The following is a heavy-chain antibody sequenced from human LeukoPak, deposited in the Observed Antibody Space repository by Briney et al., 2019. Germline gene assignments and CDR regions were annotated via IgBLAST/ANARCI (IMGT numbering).Heavy chain of an antibody. CDR2: IYSGGST. CDR1: GFTVSSNY. Sequence: GGSLRLSCAASGFTVSSNYMSWVRQAPGKGLEWVSVIYSGGSTYYADSVKGRFTISRDNSKNTLYLQMNSPRAEDTAVYYCARVNSARGALDYWGQGTLVTVSS. J-gene: IGHJ4*02. D-gene: IGHD3-10*01. V-gene: IGHV3-53*01. CDR3: ARVNSARGALDY.